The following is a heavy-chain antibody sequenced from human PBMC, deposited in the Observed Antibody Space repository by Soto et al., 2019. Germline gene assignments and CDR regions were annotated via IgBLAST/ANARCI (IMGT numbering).Heavy chain of an antibody. CDR1: GFTFSSYA. Sequence: PGGSLRLSCSVSGFTFSSYAMHWVRQAPGKGLEYVASISSEGASIYHADSVKGRFIISRDNSKNTLYLQMSSLRAEDTAVYYCVKDRYVDYWGQGILVTVSS. CDR3: VKDRYVDY. J-gene: IGHJ4*02. CDR2: ISSEGASI. V-gene: IGHV3-64D*06.